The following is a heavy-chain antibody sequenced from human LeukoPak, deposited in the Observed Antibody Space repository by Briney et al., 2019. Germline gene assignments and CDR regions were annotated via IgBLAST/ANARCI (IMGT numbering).Heavy chain of an antibody. CDR2: ISGSGDST. Sequence: GGSLRLSCAASGFTFSSYAMSWVRQAPGKGLEWVSAISGSGDSTYYADSVKGRFTISRDNSKNTLFLQMNSLRAEDTAVYYCAKVGYCGGDCYFTATTYWGQGTLVTVSS. J-gene: IGHJ4*02. V-gene: IGHV3-23*01. CDR3: AKVGYCGGDCYFTATTY. D-gene: IGHD2-21*02. CDR1: GFTFSSYA.